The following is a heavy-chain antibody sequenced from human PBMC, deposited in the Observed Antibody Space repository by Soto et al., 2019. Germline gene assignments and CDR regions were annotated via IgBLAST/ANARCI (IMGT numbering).Heavy chain of an antibody. CDR3: ARALTYYYDIDY. D-gene: IGHD3-22*01. J-gene: IGHJ4*02. V-gene: IGHV3-74*01. Sequence: PGGSLRLSCAASGFTFSSYWMHWARQAPGKGLVWVSRINSDGSRTTYADSVKGRFTISRDNAKNMLHLQMNSLRAEDTAVYYCARALTYYYDIDYWGQGTLVTVSS. CDR1: GFTFSSYW. CDR2: INSDGSRT.